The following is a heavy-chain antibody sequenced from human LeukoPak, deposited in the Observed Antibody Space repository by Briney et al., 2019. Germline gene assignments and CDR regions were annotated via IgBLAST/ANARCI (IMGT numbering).Heavy chain of an antibody. J-gene: IGHJ4*02. CDR1: GFTFSSYA. CDR3: AKGGISESGLDY. Sequence: PGGSLRLSCAASGFTFSSYAMTWVREAPGKGLEWVSSIGTSGNTYYADSVKGRFAISKDNSKNTLSLQMNSLRAEDTAMYFCAKGGISESGLDYWGQGTLITVSA. D-gene: IGHD2-21*01. V-gene: IGHV3-23*01. CDR2: IGTSGNT.